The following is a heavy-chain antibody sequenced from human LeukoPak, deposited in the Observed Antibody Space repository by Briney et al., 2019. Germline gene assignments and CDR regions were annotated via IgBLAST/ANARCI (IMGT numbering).Heavy chain of an antibody. CDR3: ARDLEAANTYYFDY. CDR2: ISSAGTT. J-gene: IGHJ4*02. CDR1: GFTVGSIY. D-gene: IGHD6-13*01. Sequence: PGGSLRLSCAASGFTVGSIYMSWFRQAPGRGLEWVSIISSAGTTYYADSVKGRFTISRDNSKNTVYLQVNSLRDEDTAVYYCARDLEAANTYYFDYWRQGTMVTVSS. V-gene: IGHV3-66*01.